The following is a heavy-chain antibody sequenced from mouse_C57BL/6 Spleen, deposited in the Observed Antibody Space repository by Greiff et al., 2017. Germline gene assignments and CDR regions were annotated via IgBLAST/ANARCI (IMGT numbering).Heavy chain of an antibody. CDR1: GYTFTDYN. CDR3: ASSYYYGSSHFTPFDY. CDR2: INPNNGGT. J-gene: IGHJ2*01. D-gene: IGHD1-1*01. V-gene: IGHV1-22*01. Sequence: EVKLQESGPELVKPGASVKMSCKASGYTFTDYNMHWVKQSHGKSLEWIGYINPNNGGTSYNQKFKGKATLTVNKSSSTAYMELRSLTSEDSAVYYCASSYYYGSSHFTPFDYWGQGTTLTVSS.